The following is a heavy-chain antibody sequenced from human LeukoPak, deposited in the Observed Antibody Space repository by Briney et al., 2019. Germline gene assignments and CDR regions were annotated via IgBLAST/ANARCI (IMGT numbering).Heavy chain of an antibody. D-gene: IGHD1-7*01. CDR1: GGSISSYY. CDR3: ARLELELSLDY. V-gene: IGHV4-39*01. J-gene: IGHJ4*02. Sequence: PSETLSLTCTVSGGSISSYYWSWIRQPPGKGLEWIGSIYYSGSTYYNPSLKSRVTISVDTSKNQFSLKLSSVTAADTAVYYCARLELELSLDYWGQGTLVTVSS. CDR2: IYYSGST.